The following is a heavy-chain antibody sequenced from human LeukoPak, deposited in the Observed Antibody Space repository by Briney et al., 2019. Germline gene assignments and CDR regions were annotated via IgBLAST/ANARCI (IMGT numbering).Heavy chain of an antibody. CDR3: AREIVITDNFDY. V-gene: IGHV3-7*03. D-gene: IGHD2/OR15-2a*01. J-gene: IGHJ4*02. CDR1: GFTFRNYW. CDR2: IKQDGSEK. Sequence: GSLRLSCEASGFTFRNYWLSWVRQAPGKGLEWAANIKQDGSEKYYMESAKGRFTISRDNGKNSLYLQMNTLRAEDTAIYYCAREIVITDNFDYWGQGTLVTVSS.